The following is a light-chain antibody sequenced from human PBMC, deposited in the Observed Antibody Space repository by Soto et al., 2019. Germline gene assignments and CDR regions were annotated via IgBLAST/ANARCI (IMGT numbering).Light chain of an antibody. Sequence: EIVMTQSPATLSVSPGERATLSCRASQSVSSNLAWYQQKPGQAPRLLIYGASTRATGIPARFSGSGSWTEFTLTISSLQSEDFAVYYCQQYSNWPPGTFGQGTKVEIK. J-gene: IGKJ1*01. CDR3: QQYSNWPPGT. CDR1: QSVSSN. CDR2: GAS. V-gene: IGKV3-15*01.